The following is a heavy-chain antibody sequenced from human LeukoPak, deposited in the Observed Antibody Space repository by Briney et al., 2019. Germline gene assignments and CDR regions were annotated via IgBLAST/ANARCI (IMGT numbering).Heavy chain of an antibody. CDR3: AKTRPLDSSSWSHGDY. CDR2: ISGRGGST. V-gene: IGHV3-23*01. Sequence: PGGSLRLSCAASGFTFSSYAMSWVRQAPGKGLEWVSTISGRGGSTYYADSVKGRFTISRDNSKNTLYLQMNSLRAEDTAIYYCAKTRPLDSSSWSHGDYWGQGTLVTVSS. CDR1: GFTFSSYA. D-gene: IGHD6-13*01. J-gene: IGHJ4*02.